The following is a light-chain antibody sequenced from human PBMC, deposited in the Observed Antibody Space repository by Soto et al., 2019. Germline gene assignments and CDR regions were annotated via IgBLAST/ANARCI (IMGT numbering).Light chain of an antibody. J-gene: IGLJ2*01. CDR2: EGT. Sequence: QSVLTQPASVSGSPGQSITISCTGTSSDVGSYNLVSWYQHHPGKAPKVVIFEGTKRPSGVSNRFSGSQSGNTASLTISVLQPEDEADYYCSSHAGTVVFGGGTKLTVL. CDR1: SSDVGSYNL. CDR3: SSHAGTVV. V-gene: IGLV2-23*01.